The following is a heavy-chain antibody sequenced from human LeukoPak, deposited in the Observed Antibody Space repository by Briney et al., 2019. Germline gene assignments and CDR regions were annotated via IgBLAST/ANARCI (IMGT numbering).Heavy chain of an antibody. CDR1: GGTFSSYA. V-gene: IGHV1-8*02. CDR3: ARVPDHNWFDP. Sequence: ASVKVSCKASGGTFSSYAINWVRQATGQGLEWMGWMNPNSGNTGYAQKFQGRVTMTRNTSISTAYMELSSLRSEDTAVYYCARVPDHNWFDPWGQGTLVTVSS. J-gene: IGHJ5*02. CDR2: MNPNSGNT.